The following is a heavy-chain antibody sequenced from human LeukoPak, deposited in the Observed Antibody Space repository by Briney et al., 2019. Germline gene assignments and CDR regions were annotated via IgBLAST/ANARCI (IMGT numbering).Heavy chain of an antibody. CDR3: AKDSFSTM. Sequence: PGGSLRLSCAASGFTFSSDSMTWVRQAPGKGLEWVSTISNSAVSTFYADPVKGRFSISRDNSKNTLYLHMSSLSAEDTAMYYRAKDSFSTMWGPGTLVTVSS. J-gene: IGHJ4*02. V-gene: IGHV3-23*01. D-gene: IGHD2/OR15-2a*01. CDR1: GFTFSSDS. CDR2: ISNSAVST.